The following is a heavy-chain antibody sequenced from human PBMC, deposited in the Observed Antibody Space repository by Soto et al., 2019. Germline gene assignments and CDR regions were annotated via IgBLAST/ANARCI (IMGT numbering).Heavy chain of an antibody. Sequence: EAQLVETGGDLVQPGRSLRLSCAASGFTFDDFAMHWVRQVPGMGLKWVSGISWNSGNIGYADSVKGRFTISRDNNKNSLYLQMNSLRPEDTALYYCAKDRFDYYGSGGNYGMDVWGQGTTVTVSS. CDR1: GFTFDDFA. V-gene: IGHV3-9*01. CDR3: AKDRFDYYGSGGNYGMDV. J-gene: IGHJ6*02. CDR2: ISWNSGNI. D-gene: IGHD3-10*01.